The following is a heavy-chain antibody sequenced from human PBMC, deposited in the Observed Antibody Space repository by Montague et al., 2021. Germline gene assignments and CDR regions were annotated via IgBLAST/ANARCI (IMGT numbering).Heavy chain of an antibody. D-gene: IGHD5-18*01. J-gene: IGHJ4*02. CDR2: ISGGSEYI. V-gene: IGHV3-21*01. CDR1: GFTFRNYG. CDR3: ARAERGYSHEIDY. Sequence: SLRLSCAASGFTFRNYGLNWVRQAPGKGLEWVSSISGGSEYIHYVDSVKGRFTISRDNAKDSLSLQMNSLRVEDSAVYYCARAERGYSHEIDYWGQGTLVTVS.